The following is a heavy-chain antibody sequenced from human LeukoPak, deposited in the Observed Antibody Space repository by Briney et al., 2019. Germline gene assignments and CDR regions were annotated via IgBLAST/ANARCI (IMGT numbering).Heavy chain of an antibody. D-gene: IGHD3-10*01. CDR2: IYTSGST. CDR1: GGSISSYY. J-gene: IGHJ6*03. CDR3: ATGSGNPTSSYYYYMDV. V-gene: IGHV4-4*09. Sequence: SETLSLTCTVSGGSISSYYWSWIRQPPGKGLEWIGYIYTSGSTNYNPSLKSRVTISVDTSKNQFSLKLSSVTAADTAVYYCATGSGNPTSSYYYYMDVWGKGTTVTVSS.